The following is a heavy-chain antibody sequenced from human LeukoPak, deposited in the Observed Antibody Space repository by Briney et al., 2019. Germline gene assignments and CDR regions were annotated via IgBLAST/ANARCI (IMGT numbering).Heavy chain of an antibody. CDR2: INHSGST. Sequence: PSETLSLTCTLSGGSISSGGYYWSWIRQPPGRGLEWFGEINHSGSTNYNPSLKTRVTISVDTSKNQFSLKLSSVTAADTAVYYCARGHGSGSYYFDYWGQGTLVTVSS. CDR1: GGSISSGGYY. J-gene: IGHJ4*02. CDR3: ARGHGSGSYYFDY. V-gene: IGHV4-39*07. D-gene: IGHD3-10*01.